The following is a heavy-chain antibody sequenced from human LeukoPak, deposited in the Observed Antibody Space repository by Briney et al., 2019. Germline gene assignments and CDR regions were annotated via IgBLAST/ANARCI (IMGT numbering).Heavy chain of an antibody. J-gene: IGHJ4*02. Sequence: GGSLRLSCAASGFTFSSYWMTWVRQAPGKGLEWVANIKQDGSEKYYVDSVKGRFTISRDNAKNSLYLQMNSLRAEDTAVYYCARYDIPYEPDYWGQGTLVTVSS. CDR3: ARYDIPYEPDY. CDR1: GFTFSSYW. D-gene: IGHD3-9*01. V-gene: IGHV3-7*01. CDR2: IKQDGSEK.